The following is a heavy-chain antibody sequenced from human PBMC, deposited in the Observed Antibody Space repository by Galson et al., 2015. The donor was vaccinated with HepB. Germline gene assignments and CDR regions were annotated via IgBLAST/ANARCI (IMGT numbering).Heavy chain of an antibody. J-gene: IGHJ6*02. CDR2: INPNSGGT. D-gene: IGHD3-9*01. CDR1: GSTFTGYY. CDR3: ARGHYDILTGPQYGMDV. V-gene: IGHV1-2*06. Sequence: SVKVSCKASGSTFTGYYMHWVRQAPGQGLEWMGRINPNSGGTNYAQKFQGRVTMTRDTSISTAYMELSRLRSDDTAVYYCARGHYDILTGPQYGMDVWGQGTTVTVSS.